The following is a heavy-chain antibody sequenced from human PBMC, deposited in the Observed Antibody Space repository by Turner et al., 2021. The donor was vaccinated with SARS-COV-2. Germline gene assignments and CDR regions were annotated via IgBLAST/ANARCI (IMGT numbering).Heavy chain of an antibody. D-gene: IGHD3-22*01. Sequence: QLQLQESGPGLVKPSETRSLTCTVSGGSISSSSYYWGWIRQPPGKGLEWIGSIYYSGSTYYNPSLKSRVTISVDTSKNQFSLKLSSVTAADTAVYYCAGEEVVFRASHTLYYYGMDVWGQGTTVTVSS. J-gene: IGHJ6*02. CDR2: IYYSGST. V-gene: IGHV4-39*01. CDR3: AGEEVVFRASHTLYYYGMDV. CDR1: GGSISSSSYY.